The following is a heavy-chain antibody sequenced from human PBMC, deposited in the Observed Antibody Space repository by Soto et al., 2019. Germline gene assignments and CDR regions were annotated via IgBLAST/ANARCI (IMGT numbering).Heavy chain of an antibody. CDR1: GFTFSSYA. CDR2: ISGSGGST. Sequence: GRSLRLSCAASGFTFSSYAMSWVRQAPGKGLEWVSAISGSGGSTYYAYSVKGGLTISRDNSKNTLYLQMNSLRAEDTAVYYCAKGVGSSWSDLTYYFDYWGQGTLVTVSS. J-gene: IGHJ4*02. D-gene: IGHD6-13*01. V-gene: IGHV3-23*01. CDR3: AKGVGSSWSDLTYYFDY.